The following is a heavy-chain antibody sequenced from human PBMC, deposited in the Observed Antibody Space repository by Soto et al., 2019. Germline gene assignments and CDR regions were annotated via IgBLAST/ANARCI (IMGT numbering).Heavy chain of an antibody. CDR1: GFTFSRYW. D-gene: IGHD3-16*01. J-gene: IGHJ6*02. V-gene: IGHV3-74*01. Sequence: EVQLVESGGGLVLPGGSLRLSCAASGFTFSRYWMHWVRQAPGKGLVWVSRISSYGSETHYADSVKGRFTISRDNAKNTLYLQMKSLRADATAVYYCASNYAYAEGYYWYGIDVWGQGTTVTVSS. CDR3: ASNYAYAEGYYWYGIDV. CDR2: ISSYGSET.